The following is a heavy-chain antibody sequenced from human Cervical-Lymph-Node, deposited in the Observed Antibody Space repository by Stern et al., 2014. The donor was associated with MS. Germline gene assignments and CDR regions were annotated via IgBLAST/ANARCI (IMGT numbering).Heavy chain of an antibody. D-gene: IGHD1-26*01. Sequence: QLVQSGAEVKKPGASVKVSCKASGGTFSSYAISWVRQAPGQGLEWMGGIIPIYGTANYAQKFQGRVTVTGDESTSTAYMERSSLRSEDTAVYYCARVELKEGLVRGMDVWGQGTPVTVSS. CDR3: ARVELKEGLVRGMDV. J-gene: IGHJ6*02. V-gene: IGHV1-69*01. CDR1: GGTFSSYA. CDR2: IIPIYGTA.